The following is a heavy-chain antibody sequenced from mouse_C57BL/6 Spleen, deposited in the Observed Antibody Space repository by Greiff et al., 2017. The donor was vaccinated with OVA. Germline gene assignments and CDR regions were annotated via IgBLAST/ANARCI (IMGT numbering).Heavy chain of an antibody. D-gene: IGHD1-1*01. CDR1: GYASSSSW. CDR3: ARYGVSSFNY. CDR2: IYPGDGDT. Sequence: VQLQQSGPELVKPGASVKISCKASGYASSSSWMNWVKQRPGKGLEWIGRIYPGDGDTNYNGKFKGKATLTADKSSSTAYMPLSSLTSEDSAVYFCARYGVSSFNYWGQGTTLTVSS. J-gene: IGHJ2*01. V-gene: IGHV1-82*01.